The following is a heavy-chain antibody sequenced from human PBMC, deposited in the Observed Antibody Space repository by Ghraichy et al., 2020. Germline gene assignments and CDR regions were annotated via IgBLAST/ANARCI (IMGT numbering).Heavy chain of an antibody. CDR3: ARGIAARRGYFQH. CDR2: INHSGST. V-gene: IGHV4-34*01. Sequence: SETLSLTCAVYGGSFSGYYWSWIRQPPGKGLEWIGEINHSGSTNYNPSLKSRVTISVDTSKNQFSLKLSSVTAADTAVYYCARGIAARRGYFQHWGQGTLVTVSS. CDR1: GGSFSGYY. D-gene: IGHD6-6*01. J-gene: IGHJ1*01.